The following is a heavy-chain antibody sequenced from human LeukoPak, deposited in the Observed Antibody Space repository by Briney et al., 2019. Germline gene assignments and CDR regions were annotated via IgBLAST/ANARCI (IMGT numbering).Heavy chain of an antibody. D-gene: IGHD4-23*01. V-gene: IGHV3-21*01. CDR2: ISSSSSYI. CDR1: GFTFSSYS. Sequence: GGSLRLSCAASGFTFSSYSMNWVRQAPGKGLEWVSSISSSSSYIYYADSVKGRFTISRDNSKNTLYLQMNSLRAEDTAVYYCAKDQRRLRWYPNWFDPWGQGTLVTVSS. J-gene: IGHJ5*02. CDR3: AKDQRRLRWYPNWFDP.